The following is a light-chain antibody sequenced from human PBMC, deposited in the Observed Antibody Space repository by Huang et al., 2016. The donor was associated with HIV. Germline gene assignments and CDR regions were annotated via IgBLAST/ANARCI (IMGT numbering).Light chain of an antibody. J-gene: IGKJ1*01. CDR1: QSVSSY. V-gene: IGKV3-11*01. CDR3: QQRSDWPWT. CDR2: DAS. Sequence: EIVLTQSPATLSLSPGDRATLSCRASQSVSSYLAWYQQKPGQAPRLLIYDASNRATRVPARFSGSGSGTDFTLTISSLEPEDFAVYYCQQRSDWPWTFGQGTKVEIK.